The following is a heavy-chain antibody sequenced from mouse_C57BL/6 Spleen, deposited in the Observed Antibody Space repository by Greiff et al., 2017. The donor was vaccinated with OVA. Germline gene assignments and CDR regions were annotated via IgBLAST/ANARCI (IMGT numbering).Heavy chain of an antibody. Sequence: VMLVESGPGLVAPSQSLSITCTVSGFSLTSYGVDWVRQSPGKGLEWLGVIWGVGSTNYNSALKSRLSISKDNSKSQVFLKMNSLQTDDTAMYYCARSNYVDAMDYWGQGTSVAVSS. D-gene: IGHD2-1*01. CDR2: IWGVGST. J-gene: IGHJ4*01. V-gene: IGHV2-6*01. CDR3: ARSNYVDAMDY. CDR1: GFSLTSYG.